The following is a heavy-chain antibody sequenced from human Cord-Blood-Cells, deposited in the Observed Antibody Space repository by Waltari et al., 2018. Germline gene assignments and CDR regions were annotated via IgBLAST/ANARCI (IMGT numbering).Heavy chain of an antibody. J-gene: IGHJ5*02. CDR2: IYYSGSP. CDR3: ARRVRDGHYNWFDP. Sequence: QLQLQESGPGLVKPSETLSLTCTVSGGSISSSSYYWGWIRQPPGKGLEWIGSIYYSGSPDYTPSFKSRVTISVDTAKNQFSLKLSSVTAADTAVYYCARRVRDGHYNWFDPWGQGTLVTVSS. CDR1: GGSISSSSYY. V-gene: IGHV4-39*01.